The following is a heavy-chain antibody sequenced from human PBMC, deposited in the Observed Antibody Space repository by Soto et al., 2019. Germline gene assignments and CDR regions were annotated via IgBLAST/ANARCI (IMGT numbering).Heavy chain of an antibody. V-gene: IGHV4-59*01. D-gene: IGHD5-18*01. Sequence: ASETLSLTCTVSGGSISSYYWSWIRQPPGKGLEWIGYIYYSGSTNYNPSLKSRVTISVDTSKNQFSLKLSSVTAADTAVYYCARDRVYSRSSHWFDPSGQGTLVTVSS. CDR3: ARDRVYSRSSHWFDP. CDR1: GGSISSYY. J-gene: IGHJ5*02. CDR2: IYYSGST.